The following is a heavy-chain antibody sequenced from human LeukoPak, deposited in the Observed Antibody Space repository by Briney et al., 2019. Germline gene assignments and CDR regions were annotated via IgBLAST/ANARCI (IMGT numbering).Heavy chain of an antibody. V-gene: IGHV3-53*01. D-gene: IGHD1-26*01. Sequence: GGSLRLSCAASGFTVSSNYMSWVRQAPGKGLEWVSIIYSGGSTFYADSVKGRFTISRDNSKDTLYLQMNSLRAEDTAVYYCARGGSYLSAFDIWGQGTMVTVSS. J-gene: IGHJ3*02. CDR2: IYSGGST. CDR3: ARGGSYLSAFDI. CDR1: GFTVSSNY.